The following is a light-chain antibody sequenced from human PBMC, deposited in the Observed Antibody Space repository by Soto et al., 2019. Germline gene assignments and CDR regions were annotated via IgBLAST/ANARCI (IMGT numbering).Light chain of an antibody. Sequence: EIVLTQSPGPLSSSPGETAILSCRASQSISAKYFAWYQLRPGQAPRLLIYGASGRATGVPGRFSGSGSGTDFTLTISRLEPEDFVIYCCQHFGTSPPHTFGRGTKLEI. V-gene: IGKV3-20*01. CDR3: QHFGTSPPHT. CDR2: GAS. J-gene: IGKJ2*01. CDR1: QSISAKY.